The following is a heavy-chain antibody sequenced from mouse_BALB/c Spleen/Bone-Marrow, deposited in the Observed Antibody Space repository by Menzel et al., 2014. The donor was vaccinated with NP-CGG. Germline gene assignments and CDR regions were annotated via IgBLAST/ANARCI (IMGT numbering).Heavy chain of an antibody. CDR2: INPSNGGT. Sequence: VQGVESGAELVKPGASVKLSCEASGYTFTSYYMYWVKQRPGQGLEWIGEINPSNGGTNFNEKFKSKATLTVDKSSSTAYMQLSSLTSEDSAVYYCTRSTMITYFDYWGQGTTLTVSS. CDR3: TRSTMITYFDY. D-gene: IGHD2-4*01. CDR1: GYTFTSYY. J-gene: IGHJ2*01. V-gene: IGHV1S81*02.